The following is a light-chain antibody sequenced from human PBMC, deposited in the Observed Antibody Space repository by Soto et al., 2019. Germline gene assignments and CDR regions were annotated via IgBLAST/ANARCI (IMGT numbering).Light chain of an antibody. CDR2: EVN. J-gene: IGLJ3*02. CDR3: CSSVGSPNWV. Sequence: QSALTQPASVSGSPGQSITISCTGTSSDVGSCNCVSWYQQHPGKAPTLMIYEVNKRPSAISNRFSGSKSGNTASLTISGLQAEDEADYYCCSSVGSPNWVFGGGTKLTVL. V-gene: IGLV2-23*02. CDR1: SSDVGSCNC.